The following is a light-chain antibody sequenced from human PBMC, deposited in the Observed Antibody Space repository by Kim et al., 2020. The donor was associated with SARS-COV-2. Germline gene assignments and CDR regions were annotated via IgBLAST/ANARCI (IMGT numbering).Light chain of an antibody. CDR2: QDI. Sequence: SYELTQPPSVSVSPGQTASITFSFSRLADKSFCWYQQMPGHSPVLVIYQDIKLPSGIPELFSGSNSGNTATLTISGTQAMDDADYYFQLWGSATARFGGGTQLTVL. J-gene: IGLJ2*01. CDR1: RLADKS. CDR3: QLWGSATAR. V-gene: IGLV3-1*01.